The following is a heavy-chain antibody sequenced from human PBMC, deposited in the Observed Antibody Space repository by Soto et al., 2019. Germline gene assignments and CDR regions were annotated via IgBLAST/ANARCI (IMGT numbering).Heavy chain of an antibody. Sequence: QVQLQQSGPGLVKPSETLSLTCTVSSGPSSSHNWGWIRQPPGRGLEWIGYVYSTGGTSYNPSLKSRVTISADTSTNHISLTLSSVTAAATAVYYCVRQGIGTQHGLVDVWGQGTTVTVSS. D-gene: IGHD3-10*01. CDR1: SGPSSSHN. V-gene: IGHV4-59*08. J-gene: IGHJ6*02. CDR2: VYSTGGT. CDR3: VRQGIGTQHGLVDV.